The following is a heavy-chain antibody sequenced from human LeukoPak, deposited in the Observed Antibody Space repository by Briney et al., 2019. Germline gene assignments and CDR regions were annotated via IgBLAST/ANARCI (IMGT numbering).Heavy chain of an antibody. CDR3: ARVYSHTLWFFEL. CDR2: IYYSGST. V-gene: IGHV4-61*01. J-gene: IGHJ2*01. CDR1: SDSISSDSISSYY. D-gene: IGHD5-18*01. Sequence: SETLSLTCTVSSDSISSDSISSYYWSWIRQPPGKGLEWIGFIYYSGSTNYNPSLRSRVTMSMDTSKNQFSLKLTSVTASDTAVYYCARVYSHTLWFFELWGRGTLVTVSS.